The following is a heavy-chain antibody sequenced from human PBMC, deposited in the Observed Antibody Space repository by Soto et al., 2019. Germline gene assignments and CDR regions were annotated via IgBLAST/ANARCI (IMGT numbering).Heavy chain of an antibody. D-gene: IGHD1-1*01. Sequence: GGSLRLSCAASGFTFGTYEMNWVRQAPGKGLEWLSYISSSSSVIKYADSVEGRFTISRDNAKNSLYLQMNALRVEDTAVYYCTRGPRSTSTGTGAFWGQGTLVTVSS. V-gene: IGHV3-48*03. CDR2: ISSSSSVI. CDR1: GFTFGTYE. J-gene: IGHJ4*02. CDR3: TRGPRSTSTGTGAF.